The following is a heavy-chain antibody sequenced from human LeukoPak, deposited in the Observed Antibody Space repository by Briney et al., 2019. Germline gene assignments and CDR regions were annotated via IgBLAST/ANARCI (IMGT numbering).Heavy chain of an antibody. V-gene: IGHV4-30-4*01. CDR1: GGSISSGDYY. Sequence: SETLSLTCTVSGGSISSGDYYWSWIRQPPGKGLEWIGYIYYSGSTYYNSSLKSRVTISVDTSKNQFSLKLSSVTAADTAVYYCARHYVGSRRWYSSGWYGSFSARWGQGTLVTVSS. D-gene: IGHD6-19*01. J-gene: IGHJ4*02. CDR2: IYYSGST. CDR3: ARHYVGSRRWYSSGWYGSFSAR.